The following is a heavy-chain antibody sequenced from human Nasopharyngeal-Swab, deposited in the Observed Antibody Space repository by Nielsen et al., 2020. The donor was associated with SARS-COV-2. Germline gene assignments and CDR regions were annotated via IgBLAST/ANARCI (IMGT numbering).Heavy chain of an antibody. CDR1: GYTFSSYW. J-gene: IGHJ3*02. V-gene: IGHV3-74*01. Sequence: GGSLRLSCAGSGYTFSSYWMHWVRQVPGKGLVWVSRINEDGSIRDYADSVKGRFTIPRDEPKDTVYLEMNSLRVDDTAIYYCAREGSERGGAFDIWGQGTMVAVSS. D-gene: IGHD1-1*01. CDR3: AREGSERGGAFDI. CDR2: INEDGSIR.